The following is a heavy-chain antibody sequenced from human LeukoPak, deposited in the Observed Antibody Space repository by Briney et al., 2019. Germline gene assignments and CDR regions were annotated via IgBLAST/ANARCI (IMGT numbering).Heavy chain of an antibody. V-gene: IGHV3-23*01. D-gene: IGHD3-10*01. CDR2: KSGNGGIT. J-gene: IGHJ4*02. CDR1: GFRFRDYA. CDR3: AKDRPFGSGSFYGMFGH. Sequence: GGSLRLSCVVSGFRFRDYAMSWVRQAPGKGLEWVSGKSGNGGITYYADSVRGRFTISRDNSKNTLFLQMDSLRVEDTAVYYCAKDRPFGSGSFYGMFGHWGQGSLVTVSS.